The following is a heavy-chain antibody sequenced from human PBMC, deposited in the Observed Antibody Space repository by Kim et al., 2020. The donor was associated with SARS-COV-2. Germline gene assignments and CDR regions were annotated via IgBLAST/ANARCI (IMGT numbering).Heavy chain of an antibody. V-gene: IGHV3-30*01. CDR3: ARGRGVVVVITFWFDP. D-gene: IGHD3-22*01. J-gene: IGHJ5*02. Sequence: SVKGRFTSSRDNSKNTLYLQMNSLRAEDTAVYYCARGRGVVVVITFWFDPWGQGTLVTVSS.